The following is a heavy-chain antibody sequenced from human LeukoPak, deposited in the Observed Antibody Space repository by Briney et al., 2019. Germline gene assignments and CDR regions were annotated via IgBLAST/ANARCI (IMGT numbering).Heavy chain of an antibody. CDR2: IYSGVST. CDR3: ARGWVKSGY. CDR1: GFTATSNY. Sequence: PGGSLRPSCPASGFTATSNYTSWVRQVLGKGLEWVSVIYSGVSTYYEDSVKGRFTISRDNSKNTLYLQMNSLRAEDTSVYYCARGWVKSGYWGQGTLVTVPS. V-gene: IGHV3-66*02. J-gene: IGHJ4*02. D-gene: IGHD6-19*01.